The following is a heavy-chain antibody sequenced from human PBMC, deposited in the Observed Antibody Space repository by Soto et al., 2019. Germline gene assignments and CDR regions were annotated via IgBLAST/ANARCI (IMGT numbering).Heavy chain of an antibody. CDR3: ARLYYDYV. CDR2: INSDSDNI. V-gene: IGHV3-48*02. Sequence: SLRLSCAASGWTFGTYSMNWVRQAPGKGLEWIAYINSDSDNIMYADSVKGRFTTSRDNAKNSLFLQMNSLTDEDTAVYYCARLYYDYVWGQGTTVTVSS. J-gene: IGHJ6*02. D-gene: IGHD3-3*01. CDR1: GWTFGTYS.